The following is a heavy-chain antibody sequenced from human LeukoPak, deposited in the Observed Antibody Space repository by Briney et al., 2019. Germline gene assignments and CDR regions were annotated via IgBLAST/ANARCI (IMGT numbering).Heavy chain of an antibody. D-gene: IGHD5-18*01. CDR3: ARGPPIRGYRYGYDTGYYYSYSMDV. CDR1: GFTVSRNY. Sequence: GGSLRLSCAASGFTVSRNYMSWVRQAPGKGLEWVSSISSSSSYIYYADSVKGRFTISRDNAKNSLYLQMNSLRAEDTAVYYCARGPPIRGYRYGYDTGYYYSYSMDVWGKGTTVTISS. V-gene: IGHV3-21*01. CDR2: ISSSSSYI. J-gene: IGHJ6*03.